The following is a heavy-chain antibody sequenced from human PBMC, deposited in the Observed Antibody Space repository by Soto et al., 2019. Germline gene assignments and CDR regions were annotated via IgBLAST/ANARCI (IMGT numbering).Heavy chain of an antibody. V-gene: IGHV3-48*03. CDR1: GFTFSSYE. Sequence: PGGSLRLSCAASGFTFSSYEMNWVRQAPGKTLEWVSYISSAGDSSYYADSVKSRFTISRDNAKNSLYLQMNSLRVEDTAVYYCARRLYGDYDYWGQGTLVTVSS. CDR3: ARRLYGDYDY. J-gene: IGHJ4*02. CDR2: ISSAGDSS. D-gene: IGHD4-17*01.